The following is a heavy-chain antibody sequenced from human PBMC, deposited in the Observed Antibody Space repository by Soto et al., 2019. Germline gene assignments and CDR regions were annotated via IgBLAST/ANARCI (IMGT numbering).Heavy chain of an antibody. Sequence: SETLSLTYAVYGGSFSGYYWSWVRQSPGKGLEWIGEINPTGGTNYNPSLKSRVTISVDTSKDQFSLQLSSVTAADTAVYYCARTRATPASRNLDYWGQGTLVTVSS. CDR3: ARTRATPASRNLDY. V-gene: IGHV4-34*01. CDR1: GGSFSGYY. D-gene: IGHD1-1*01. J-gene: IGHJ4*02. CDR2: INPTGGT.